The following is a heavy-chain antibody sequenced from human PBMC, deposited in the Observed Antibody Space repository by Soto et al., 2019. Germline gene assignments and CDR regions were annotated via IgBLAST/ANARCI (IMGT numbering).Heavy chain of an antibody. V-gene: IGHV3-53*04. J-gene: IGHJ3*02. CDR3: ARATSGYSRSWYGNDAFDI. D-gene: IGHD6-13*01. CDR1: GFTVSSNY. Sequence: PGGSLRLSCAASGFTVSSNYMSWVRQAPGKGLEWVSVIYSGGSTYYADSVKGRFTISRHNSKNTLYLQMNSLRAEDTAVYYCARATSGYSRSWYGNDAFDIWGQGTMVTVSS. CDR2: IYSGGST.